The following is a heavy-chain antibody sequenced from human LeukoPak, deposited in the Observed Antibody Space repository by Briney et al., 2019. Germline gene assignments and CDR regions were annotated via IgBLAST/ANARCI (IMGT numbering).Heavy chain of an antibody. CDR3: ARGGAARPDY. J-gene: IGHJ4*02. CDR1: GFTFSSYG. Sequence: GGSLRLSCAASGFTFSSYGMSWVRQAPGKGLERVSAISGSGGSTYYADSVKGRFTISRDNAKNSLYLQMNSLRADDTAVYYCARGGAARPDYWGQGTLVTVSS. D-gene: IGHD6-6*01. V-gene: IGHV3-23*01. CDR2: ISGSGGST.